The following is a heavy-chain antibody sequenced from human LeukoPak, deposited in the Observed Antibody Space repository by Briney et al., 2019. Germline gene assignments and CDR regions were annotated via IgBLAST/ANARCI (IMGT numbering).Heavy chain of an antibody. J-gene: IGHJ4*02. CDR3: ARESGGHDSSGYLVFDY. V-gene: IGHV3-48*04. CDR2: ISSSSSTI. D-gene: IGHD3-22*01. CDR1: GFTFSSYS. Sequence: GGSLRLSCAASGFTFSSYSMNWVRQAPGKGLEWVSYISSSSSTIYYADSVKGRFTISRDNAKNSLYLQMNSLRAEDTAVYYCARESGGHDSSGYLVFDYWGQGTLVTVSS.